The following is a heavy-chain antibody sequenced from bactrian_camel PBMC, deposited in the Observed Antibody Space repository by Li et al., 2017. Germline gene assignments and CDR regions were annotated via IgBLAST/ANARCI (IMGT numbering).Heavy chain of an antibody. CDR3: HAACHYGLSLEHY. CDR1: GYSESACV. V-gene: IGHV3S53*01. J-gene: IGHJ4*01. D-gene: IGHD5*01. CDR2: FLSDHTP. Sequence: QVQLVESGGGSVQAGGSLRLSCAASGYSESACVVAWYRQAPGKERELVSTFLSDHTPSYVDSVKGRFTISQDNAKNTVYLHMNRLKPEDTAVYYCHAACHYGLSLEHYWGQGTQVTVS.